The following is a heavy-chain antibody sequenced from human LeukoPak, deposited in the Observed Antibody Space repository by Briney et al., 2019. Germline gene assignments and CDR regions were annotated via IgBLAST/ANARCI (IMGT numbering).Heavy chain of an antibody. D-gene: IGHD3-22*01. CDR2: MNPNSGDT. CDR1: GYTFTTYE. CDR3: ARGLGTYDSTVLTWPMISF. V-gene: IGHV1-8*01. J-gene: IGHJ4*02. Sequence: GASVKVSCKASGYTFTTYEINWVRQATGQGLEWMGWMNPNSGDTAYAQKFQGRITMTRSTSISTAYMELSSLRSEDTAVYYCARGLGTYDSTVLTWPMISFWGQGTVVTVSS.